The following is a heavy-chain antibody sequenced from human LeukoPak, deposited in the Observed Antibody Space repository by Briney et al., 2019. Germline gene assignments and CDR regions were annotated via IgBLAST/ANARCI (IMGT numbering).Heavy chain of an antibody. CDR1: GGTFISYA. D-gene: IGHD2-2*01. J-gene: IGHJ6*02. Sequence: ASVKVSCKASGGTFISYAISWVRQAPGQGLEWMGGIIPIFGTANYAQKFQGRVTITADESTSTAYMELSSLRSEDTAVYYCARDRYCSSTSCYQYYYYGMDVWGQGTTVTVSS. CDR2: IIPIFGTA. V-gene: IGHV1-69*13. CDR3: ARDRYCSSTSCYQYYYYGMDV.